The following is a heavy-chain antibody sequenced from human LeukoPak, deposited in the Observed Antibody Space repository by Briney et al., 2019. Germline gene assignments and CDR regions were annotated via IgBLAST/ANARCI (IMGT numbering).Heavy chain of an antibody. CDR1: GFTFSSYG. J-gene: IGHJ5*02. CDR2: IRYDGSNK. Sequence: GGSLGLSCAASGFTFSSYGMHWVRQAPGKGLEWVAFIRYDGSNKYYADSVKGRFTISRDNSKNTLYLQMNSLRAEDTAVYYCARDPTNPPPLRYFDWGGNWFDPWGQGTLVTVSS. V-gene: IGHV3-30*02. CDR3: ARDPTNPPPLRYFDWGGNWFDP. D-gene: IGHD3-9*01.